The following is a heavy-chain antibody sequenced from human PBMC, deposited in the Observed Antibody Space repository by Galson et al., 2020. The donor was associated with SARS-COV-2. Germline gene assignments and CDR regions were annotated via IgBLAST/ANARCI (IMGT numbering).Heavy chain of an antibody. V-gene: IGHV4-34*01. CDR3: ARGQPTSTFYSSGWNRIGFDP. Sequence: SETLSLTCAVYGGSFSGYYWSWIRQPPGKGLEWIGEINHSGSTNYNPSLKSRVTISVDTSKNQFSLKLSSVTAADTAVYYCARGQPTSTFYSSGWNRIGFDPWGQGTLVTVSS. CDR1: GGSFSGYY. J-gene: IGHJ5*02. CDR2: INHSGST. D-gene: IGHD6-19*01.